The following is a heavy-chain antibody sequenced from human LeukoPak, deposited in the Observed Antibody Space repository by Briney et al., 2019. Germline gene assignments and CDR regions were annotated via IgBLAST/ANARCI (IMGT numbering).Heavy chain of an antibody. CDR1: GFTFSSYW. CDR2: ISSDGSST. CDR3: ARAYIKAFDY. D-gene: IGHD3-16*01. J-gene: IGHJ4*02. V-gene: IGHV3-74*01. Sequence: GGSLRLSCAASGFTFSSYWMHWVRQAPGKGLVWVSRISSDGSSTTYADSVKGRFTISRDNAKNTLFLQMNSLRAEDTAVYYCARAYIKAFDYWGQGTLVTVSS.